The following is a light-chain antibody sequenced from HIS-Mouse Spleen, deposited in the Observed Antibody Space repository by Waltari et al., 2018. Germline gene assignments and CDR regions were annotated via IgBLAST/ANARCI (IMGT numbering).Light chain of an antibody. Sequence: SYELTQPPSVSVSPGQTARITCSGDALPKKYAYWYQQKSGQAPVLVINEDSKRPSGIPARFFGSSSGTIATLTISGAQVEDEADYYCYSTDSSGNHRVFGGGTKLTVL. CDR2: EDS. CDR3: YSTDSSGNHRV. V-gene: IGLV3-10*01. J-gene: IGLJ2*01. CDR1: ALPKKY.